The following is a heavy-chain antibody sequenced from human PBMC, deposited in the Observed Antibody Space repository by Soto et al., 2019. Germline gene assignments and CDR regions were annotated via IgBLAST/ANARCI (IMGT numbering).Heavy chain of an antibody. Sequence: QVQLVESGGGVVQPGRSLRLSCAASGFTFSSYGMHWVRQAPGKGLEWVAVISYDGSNKYYADSVKGRFTISRDNSKNTLYLQMNSLRAEDTAVYYCAKDLRGYSYGYVGYWVQGTLVTVAS. V-gene: IGHV3-30*18. D-gene: IGHD5-18*01. CDR1: GFTFSSYG. CDR2: ISYDGSNK. J-gene: IGHJ4*02. CDR3: AKDLRGYSYGYVGY.